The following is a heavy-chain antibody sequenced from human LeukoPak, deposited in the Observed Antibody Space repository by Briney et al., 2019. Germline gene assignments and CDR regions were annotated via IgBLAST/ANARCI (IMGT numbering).Heavy chain of an antibody. V-gene: IGHV4-59*01. D-gene: IGHD4/OR15-4a*01. Sequence: SETLSLTCTVSGGSISSYYWSWIRQPPGKGLEWIGYIYYSGSTNYNPSLKSRVTISVDTSKNQFSLKLSSVTAADTAVYYCARDLGLWSRAFDSWGQGTLVTVSS. J-gene: IGHJ4*02. CDR3: ARDLGLWSRAFDS. CDR2: IYYSGST. CDR1: GGSISSYY.